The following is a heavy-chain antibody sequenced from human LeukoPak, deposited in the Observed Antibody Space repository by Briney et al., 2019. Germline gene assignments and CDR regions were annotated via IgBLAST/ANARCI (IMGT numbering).Heavy chain of an antibody. D-gene: IGHD1-26*01. V-gene: IGHV4-59*11. Sequence: SETLSLTCTVSGGSISSHYWSWIRQPPGKGLEWIGYIYYSGSTNYNPSLKSQVTISVDTSKNQFSLKLSSVTAADTAVYYCARETEVGAAFDYWGQGTLVTVSS. J-gene: IGHJ4*02. CDR2: IYYSGST. CDR1: GGSISSHY. CDR3: ARETEVGAAFDY.